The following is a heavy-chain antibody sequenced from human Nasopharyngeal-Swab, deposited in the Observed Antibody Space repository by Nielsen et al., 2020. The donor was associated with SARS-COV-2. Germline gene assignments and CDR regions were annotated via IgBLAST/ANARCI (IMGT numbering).Heavy chain of an antibody. Sequence: RHAPGHGLEWMGIINPSGGSTSYAQKFQGRVTMTRDTSTSTVYMELSSLRSEDTAVYYCARVDTAMVSYYYYGMDVWGQGTTVTVSS. CDR2: INPSGGST. D-gene: IGHD5-18*01. V-gene: IGHV1-46*01. J-gene: IGHJ6*02. CDR3: ARVDTAMVSYYYYGMDV.